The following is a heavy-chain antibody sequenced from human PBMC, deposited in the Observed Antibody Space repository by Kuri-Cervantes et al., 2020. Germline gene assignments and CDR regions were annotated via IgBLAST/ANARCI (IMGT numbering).Heavy chain of an antibody. V-gene: IGHV4-61*01. CDR1: GGSVSSGSFY. J-gene: IGHJ6*02. CDR3: TSEGIAAAGLNYYGMDV. D-gene: IGHD6-13*01. Sequence: SEPLSLTCTVSGGSVSSGSFYWCRMRQPPGKGLEWIGYIYYSGSTNHNPCLKSLVTISVDTSKNQFSLKMSSVTAAATAVYYCTSEGIAAAGLNYYGMDVWGQGTTVTVSS. CDR2: IYYSGST.